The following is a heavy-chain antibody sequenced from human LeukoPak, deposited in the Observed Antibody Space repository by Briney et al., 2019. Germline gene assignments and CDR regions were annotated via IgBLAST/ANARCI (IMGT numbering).Heavy chain of an antibody. CDR3: ARAGTMVRGVIPFDY. D-gene: IGHD3-10*01. J-gene: IGHJ4*02. V-gene: IGHV3-64*04. Sequence: GGSLILSCSASGFTFSNYAMHWVRQAPGKGLEYISAITGNGGTIYYADSVKGRFTISRDNAKNSLYLQMNSLRAEDTAVYYCARAGTMVRGVIPFDYWGQGTLVTVSS. CDR2: ITGNGGTI. CDR1: GFTFSNYA.